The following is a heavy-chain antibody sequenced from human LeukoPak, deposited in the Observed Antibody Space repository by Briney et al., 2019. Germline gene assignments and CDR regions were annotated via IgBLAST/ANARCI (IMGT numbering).Heavy chain of an antibody. D-gene: IGHD2-8*01. J-gene: IGHJ4*02. V-gene: IGHV3-30*18. CDR1: GFTFSSYG. CDR3: AKNGLYGLCFDY. CDR2: ISYDGSNK. Sequence: GGSLRLSCAASGFTFSSYGMHWVRQAPGKGVEWVAVISYDGSNKYYADSVKGRFTISRDNSKNTLYLQMNSLRAEDTAVYYCAKNGLYGLCFDYWGQGTLVTVSS.